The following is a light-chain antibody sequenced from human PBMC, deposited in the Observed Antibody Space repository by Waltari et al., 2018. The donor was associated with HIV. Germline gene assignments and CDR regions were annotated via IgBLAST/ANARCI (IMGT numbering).Light chain of an antibody. V-gene: IGLV2-8*01. CDR1: NSDIGSYNF. CDR2: EVT. J-gene: IGLJ2*01. CDR3: SSYSDTNNLI. Sequence: QSALTQPPSASGSPGQSVTISCSGTNSDIGSYNFVSWYQHHPGKAPKLLIYEVTKRPPGVPDRFSGSKSGNTASLIVSGLQAEDETVYYCSSYSDTNNLIFGGGTELTVL.